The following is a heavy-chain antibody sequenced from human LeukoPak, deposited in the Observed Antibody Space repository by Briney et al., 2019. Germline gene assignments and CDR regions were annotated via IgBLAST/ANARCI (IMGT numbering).Heavy chain of an antibody. V-gene: IGHV4-61*01. J-gene: IGHJ4*02. CDR2: IYYSGST. D-gene: IGHD2-15*01. CDR3: AREVVGANYYFDY. Sequence: SETLSLTCTVSGGSVSSGSYYWSWIRQPPGKGLEWIGYIYYSGSTNYNPSLKSRVTISLDTSKNQFSLKLSSVTAADTAVYYCAREVVGANYYFDYWGQGTLVTVSS. CDR1: GGSVSSGSYY.